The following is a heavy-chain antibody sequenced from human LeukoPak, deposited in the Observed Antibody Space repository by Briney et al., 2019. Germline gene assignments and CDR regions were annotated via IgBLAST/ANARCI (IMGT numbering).Heavy chain of an antibody. Sequence: PGGSLRLSCAASGFTFSSYSMNWVRQAPGKGLEWVSSISSSSSHIYYADSVKGRFTISRDNAKNSLYLQMNSLRAEDTAVYYCARDYYYGSGPYWGQGTLVTVSS. D-gene: IGHD3-10*01. V-gene: IGHV3-21*04. CDR3: ARDYYYGSGPY. J-gene: IGHJ4*02. CDR2: ISSSSSHI. CDR1: GFTFSSYS.